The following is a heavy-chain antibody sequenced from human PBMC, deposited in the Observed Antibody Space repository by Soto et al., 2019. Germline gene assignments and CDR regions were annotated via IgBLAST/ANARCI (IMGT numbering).Heavy chain of an antibody. V-gene: IGHV4-61*01. D-gene: IGHD3-10*01. CDR2: IYYSGSA. Sequence: SETLSLTCTVSGDSVTSVSDYWSWIRQPPGKGLEWIGYIYYSGSADYNPSLGSRVTISIDTSKNQFSLKLTSVTAADTAVYYCARGVGFGYYYYHMDLWGQGTRSPSP. J-gene: IGHJ6*02. CDR1: GDSVTSVSDY. CDR3: ARGVGFGYYYYHMDL.